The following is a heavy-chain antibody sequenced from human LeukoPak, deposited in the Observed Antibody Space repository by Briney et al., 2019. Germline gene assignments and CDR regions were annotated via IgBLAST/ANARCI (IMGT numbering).Heavy chain of an antibody. CDR2: IYTSGST. CDR1: GGSISSGSYY. Sequence: SETLSLTCTVSGGSISSGSYYWSWIRPPAGKGLEWIGRIYTSGSTNYNPSLKSRVTISVDTSKNQFSLKLSSVTAADTAVYYCARDAQAAAGRYYYYYMDVWGKGTTVTISS. D-gene: IGHD6-13*01. J-gene: IGHJ6*03. V-gene: IGHV4-61*02. CDR3: ARDAQAAAGRYYYYYMDV.